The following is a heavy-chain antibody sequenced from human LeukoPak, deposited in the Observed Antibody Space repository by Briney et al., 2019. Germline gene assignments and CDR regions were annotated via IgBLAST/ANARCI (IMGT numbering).Heavy chain of an antibody. V-gene: IGHV4-39*07. J-gene: IGHJ4*02. CDR1: GGSISSNNYS. D-gene: IGHD3-22*01. CDR3: ARGGYYYDSSTYYSFDY. Sequence: SETLSLTCTVSGGSISSNNYSWGWIRQPPGKGLEWIGSIYYGGSTYYNPSLKSRVTISVDTSKNQFSLKLSSVTAADTAVYYCARGGYYYDSSTYYSFDYWGQGTLVTVSS. CDR2: IYYGGST.